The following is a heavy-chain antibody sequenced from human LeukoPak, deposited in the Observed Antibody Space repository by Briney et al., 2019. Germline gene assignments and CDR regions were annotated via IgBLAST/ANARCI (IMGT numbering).Heavy chain of an antibody. Sequence: PSETLSLTCTVSGYSISSGYYGSWIRQPAGKGLEWIGRIYSSGSTNYNPSLKSRVTLSVDTSKNQFSLKLSSVTAADTAVYYCARSTEGWFDPWGQGTLVTVSS. V-gene: IGHV4-4*07. J-gene: IGHJ5*02. CDR1: GYSISSGYY. CDR2: IYSSGST. CDR3: ARSTEGWFDP.